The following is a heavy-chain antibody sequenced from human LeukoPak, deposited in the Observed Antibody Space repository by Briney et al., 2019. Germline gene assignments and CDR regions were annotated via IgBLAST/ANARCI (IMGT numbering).Heavy chain of an antibody. CDR3: AELGITMIGGV. J-gene: IGHJ6*04. CDR1: GFTFSSYE. V-gene: IGHV3-48*03. CDR2: ISSSGSTI. Sequence: GGSLRLSCAASGFTFSSYEMNWVRQAPGKGLEWVSYISSSGSTIYYADSVKGRFTISRDNAKNSLYLQMNSMRAEDTAVYYCAELGITMIGGVWGKGTTVTISS. D-gene: IGHD3-10*02.